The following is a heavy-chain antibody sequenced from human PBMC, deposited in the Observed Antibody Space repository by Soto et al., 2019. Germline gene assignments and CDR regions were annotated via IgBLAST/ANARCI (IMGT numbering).Heavy chain of an antibody. Sequence: ASVKVSCKASGYIFTAYSMHWVRQAPGQGLEWVGWFNPNSGDTIYAQKFQGRVTLTGDTSISTAYMELYSLTSDDTAVYYCAREDSAVISLDYWGQGTLVTVSS. CDR3: AREDSAVISLDY. CDR2: FNPNSGDT. CDR1: GYIFTAYS. V-gene: IGHV1-2*02. D-gene: IGHD6-19*01. J-gene: IGHJ4*02.